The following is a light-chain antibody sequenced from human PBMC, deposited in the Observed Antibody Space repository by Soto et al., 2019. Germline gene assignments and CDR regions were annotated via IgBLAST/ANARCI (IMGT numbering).Light chain of an antibody. V-gene: IGKV3-20*01. CDR3: QLYGDSPMYT. J-gene: IGKJ2*01. CDR2: DAS. CDR1: QSVSSF. Sequence: EIVLTQSPATLSLSPGERATLSCRASQSVSSFLAWYQHKPGQAPRLLIYDASRRATGIPDTFSGSGSGTDFTLTISRLEPEDFAVYYCQLYGDSPMYTFGQGTKLEIK.